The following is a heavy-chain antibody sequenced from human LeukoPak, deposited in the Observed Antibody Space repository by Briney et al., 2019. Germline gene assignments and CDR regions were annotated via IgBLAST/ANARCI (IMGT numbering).Heavy chain of an antibody. Sequence: GGSLRLSCAASGFTFNSSAMSWVRQAPGKGLEWVAAISDTGRLSYCADSVNGRFTISRDNSKNTLYLQMNSLRAEDTAVYYCAKDGVRFGELKPLDYWGQGTLVTVSS. CDR3: AKDGVRFGELKPLDY. J-gene: IGHJ4*02. CDR1: GFTFNSSA. V-gene: IGHV3-23*01. CDR2: ISDTGRLS. D-gene: IGHD3-10*01.